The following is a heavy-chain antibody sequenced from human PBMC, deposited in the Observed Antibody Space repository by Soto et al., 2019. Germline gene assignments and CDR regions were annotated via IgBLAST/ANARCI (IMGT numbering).Heavy chain of an antibody. J-gene: IGHJ6*02. CDR3: GRGEGEGMDV. D-gene: IGHD1-26*01. CDR1: GGTFSSYA. V-gene: IGHV1-69*13. Sequence: SVKVSCKASGGTFSSYAISWVRQAPGQGLEWMGGIIPIFGTANYAQKFQGRVTITADESTSTAYMQLSSLRSEDTAVFYCGRGEGEGMDVWGQGTTVTVSS. CDR2: IIPIFGTA.